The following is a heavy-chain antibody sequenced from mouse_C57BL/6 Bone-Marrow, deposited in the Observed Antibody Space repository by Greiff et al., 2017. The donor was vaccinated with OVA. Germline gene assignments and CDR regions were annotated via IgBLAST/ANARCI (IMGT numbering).Heavy chain of an antibody. CDR3: ARGDYGSPYFDD. Sequence: QVHVKQSGAELARPGASVKLSCKASGYTFTSYGISWVKQRPGQGLEWIGEIYPRSGNTYYNEKFKGKATLTADKSSSTAYMELRSLTSEDSAVYVCARGDYGSPYFDDWGKGTTLTVST. CDR1: GYTFTSYG. D-gene: IGHD1-1*01. J-gene: IGHJ2*01. CDR2: IYPRSGNT. V-gene: IGHV1-81*01.